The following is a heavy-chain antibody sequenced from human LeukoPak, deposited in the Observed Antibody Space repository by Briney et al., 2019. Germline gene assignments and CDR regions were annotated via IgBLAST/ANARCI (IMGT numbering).Heavy chain of an antibody. D-gene: IGHD3-3*01. CDR3: ARDLRRGLGITIFAEYYFDY. V-gene: IGHV3-21*01. Sequence: GGSLRLSCAASGFTFSSYSMNWVRQAPGKGLEWVSSISSSSSYIYYADSVKGRFTISRDNAKNSLYLQMNGLRAEDTAVYYCARDLRRGLGITIFAEYYFDYWGQGTLVTVSS. CDR1: GFTFSSYS. J-gene: IGHJ4*02. CDR2: ISSSSSYI.